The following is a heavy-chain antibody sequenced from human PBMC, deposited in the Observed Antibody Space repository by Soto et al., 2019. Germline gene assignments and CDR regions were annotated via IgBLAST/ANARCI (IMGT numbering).Heavy chain of an antibody. V-gene: IGHV3-7*01. CDR2: IKQDGSEK. CDR3: ARPIAAADYYYYGMDV. Sequence: GGSLRLSCAASGFTFSSYWMSWVRQAPGKGLEWVANIKQDGSEKYYVDSVKGRFTISRDNAKNSLYLQMNSLRAEDTAVYYCARPIAAADYYYYGMDVWGQGTTVTVSS. CDR1: GFTFSSYW. D-gene: IGHD6-13*01. J-gene: IGHJ6*02.